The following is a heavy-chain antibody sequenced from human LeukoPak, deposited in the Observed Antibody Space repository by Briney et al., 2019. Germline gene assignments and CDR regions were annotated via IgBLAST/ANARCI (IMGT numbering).Heavy chain of an antibody. V-gene: IGHV4-31*03. CDR3: ARDNRFGYDDYVWGSYLPGFFDY. CDR1: GGSISSGGYY. D-gene: IGHD3-16*02. CDR2: IYYSGST. Sequence: SETLSLTCTVSGGSISSGGYYWSWIRQHPGKGLEWIGYIYYSGSTYYNPSLKSRVTISVDTSKNQFSLKLSSVTAADTAVYYCARDNRFGYDDYVWGSYLPGFFDYWGQGTLVTVSS. J-gene: IGHJ4*02.